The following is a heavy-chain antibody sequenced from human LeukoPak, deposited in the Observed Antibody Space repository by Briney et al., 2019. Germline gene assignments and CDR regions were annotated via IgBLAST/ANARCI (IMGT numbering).Heavy chain of an antibody. CDR1: GFTFDDYV. CDR2: INWNGGST. J-gene: IGHJ4*02. Sequence: GGSLRLPCAASGFTFDDYVMSWVRQAPGKGLEWVSGINWNGGSTGYADSVKGRFTISRDNAKNSLYLQMNSLRAEDTALYYCARDLWFGELLSRGDYWGQGTLVTVSS. V-gene: IGHV3-20*04. CDR3: ARDLWFGELLSRGDY. D-gene: IGHD3-10*01.